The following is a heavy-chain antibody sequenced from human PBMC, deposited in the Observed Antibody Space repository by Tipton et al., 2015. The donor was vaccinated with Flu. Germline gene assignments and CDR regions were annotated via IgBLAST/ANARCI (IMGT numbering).Heavy chain of an antibody. V-gene: IGHV4-59*01. CDR1: GGSISSYY. CDR3: ARDFGYSSGWYGGGFDY. J-gene: IGHJ4*02. D-gene: IGHD6-19*01. CDR2: IYYSGST. Sequence: TLSLTCTVSGGSISSYYWSWIRQPPGKGLEWIGYIYYSGSTNYNPSLKSRVTISVDTSKNQFSLKLSSVTAADTAVYYCARDFGYSSGWYGGGFDYWGQGTLVTVSS.